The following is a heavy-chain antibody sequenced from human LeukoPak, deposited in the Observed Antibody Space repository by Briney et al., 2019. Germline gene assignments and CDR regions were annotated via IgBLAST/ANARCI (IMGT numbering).Heavy chain of an antibody. CDR1: GFTFSSYS. J-gene: IGHJ6*03. CDR3: ARAVADYYYYYCMDV. Sequence: GGSLRLSCAASGFTFSSYSMNWVRQAPGKGLEWVSSISSSSSYIYYADSVKGRFTISRDNAKNSLYLQMNSLRAEDTAVYYCARAVADYYYYYCMDVWGKGTTVTVSS. V-gene: IGHV3-21*01. D-gene: IGHD6-19*01. CDR2: ISSSSSYI.